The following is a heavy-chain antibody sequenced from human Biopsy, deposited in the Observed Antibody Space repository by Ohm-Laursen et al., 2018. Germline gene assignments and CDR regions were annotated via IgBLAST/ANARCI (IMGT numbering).Heavy chain of an antibody. V-gene: IGHV4-61*01. J-gene: IGHJ4*02. CDR2: IYYNGSS. CDR3: ARMPHFDY. Sequence: TLSLTCPVSGGSVSSGSHYWSWIRQPPGKGLEWIGFIYYNGSSKYNPSLKSRVTISVDTSKNQFSLKLRSVTAADTAVYYCARMPHFDYWGQGILVTVSS. D-gene: IGHD2-2*01. CDR1: GGSVSSGSHY.